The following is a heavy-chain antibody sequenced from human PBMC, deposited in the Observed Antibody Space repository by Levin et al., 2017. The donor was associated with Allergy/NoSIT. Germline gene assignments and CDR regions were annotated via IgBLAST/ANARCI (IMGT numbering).Heavy chain of an antibody. V-gene: IGHV4-39*01. Sequence: GSLRLSCTVSNGSISDRNKYWGWIRQAPGKGLEWIGSVSGSGSTYDSPSLKNRVAISADTSKNQFSLKLTSVTAADTAVYYCASRQWAAIVYWGQGILVTVSS. CDR3: ASRQWAAIVY. J-gene: IGHJ4*02. D-gene: IGHD6-19*01. CDR2: VSGSGST. CDR1: NGSISDRNKY.